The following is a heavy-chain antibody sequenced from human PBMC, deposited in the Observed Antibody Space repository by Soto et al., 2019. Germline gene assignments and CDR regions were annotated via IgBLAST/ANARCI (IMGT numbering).Heavy chain of an antibody. CDR3: AKVVRHYYYYYGMDV. CDR2: ISYDGSNK. J-gene: IGHJ6*02. V-gene: IGHV3-30*18. CDR1: GFTFSSYG. Sequence: GSLRLSCAASGFTFSSYGMHWVRQAPGKGLEWVAVISYDGSNKYYADSVKGRFTISRDNSKNTLYLQMNSLRAEDTAVYYCAKVVRHYYYYYGMDVWGQGTTVTVSS.